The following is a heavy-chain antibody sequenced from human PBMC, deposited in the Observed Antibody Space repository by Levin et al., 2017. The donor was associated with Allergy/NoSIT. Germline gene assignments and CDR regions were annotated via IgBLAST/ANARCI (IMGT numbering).Heavy chain of an antibody. CDR1: GFTFSSYE. J-gene: IGHJ5*02. CDR2: ISSSGSTI. Sequence: PGESLKISCAASGFTFSSYEMNWVRQAPGKGLEWVSYISSSGSTIYYADSVKGRFTISRDNAKNSLYLQMNSLRAEDTAVYYCARGKYYDSSGYYYVNWFDPWGQGTLVTVSS. CDR3: ARGKYYDSSGYYYVNWFDP. V-gene: IGHV3-48*03. D-gene: IGHD3-22*01.